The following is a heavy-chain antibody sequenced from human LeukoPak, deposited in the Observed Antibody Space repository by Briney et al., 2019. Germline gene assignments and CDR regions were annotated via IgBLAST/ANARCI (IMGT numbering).Heavy chain of an antibody. CDR2: IFYSGST. V-gene: IGHV4-59*01. J-gene: IGHJ4*02. CDR3: ARDTTSGGYTD. Sequence: SETLSLTCTVSGASISSYYWSWIRQPPGKGLEWIGYIFYSGSTHSSPSLKGRVTISVDTSKNQVSLSLSSMTAADTAVYYCARDTTSGGYTDWSQGTLVTVSS. D-gene: IGHD5-12*01. CDR1: GASISSYY.